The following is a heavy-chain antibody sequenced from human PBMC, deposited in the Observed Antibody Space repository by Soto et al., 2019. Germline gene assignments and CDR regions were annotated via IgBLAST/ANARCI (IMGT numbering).Heavy chain of an antibody. CDR3: ARARCSSGQCYYFDY. Sequence: EVQLVESGEGLVQPGGSLRLSCAASGFTFSSYNIHWIRPAPGKGLEFVSGISRSGDRTYYADSVKGRFTITSDNSKNTVWLQMGSPRAEDMSVYYCARARCSSGQCYYFDYWGRGALVSVSS. D-gene: IGHD2-15*01. J-gene: IGHJ4*02. CDR1: GFTFSSYN. V-gene: IGHV3-64*02. CDR2: ISRSGDRT.